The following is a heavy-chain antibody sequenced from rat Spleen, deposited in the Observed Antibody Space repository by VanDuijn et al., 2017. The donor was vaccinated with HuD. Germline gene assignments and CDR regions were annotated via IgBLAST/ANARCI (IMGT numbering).Heavy chain of an antibody. CDR1: GFTFSDYG. CDR3: TRHVDA. V-gene: IGHV5-29*01. Sequence: EVQLVESGGGLVQPGRSLKLSCAASGFTFSDYGVAWVRQAPKKGLEWVAYISSGGGGTYYPDSVQGRFTISRDNTKSTLYLQMNSLRSEDTATYYCTRHVDAWGQGASVTVSS. J-gene: IGHJ4*01. CDR2: ISSGGGGT.